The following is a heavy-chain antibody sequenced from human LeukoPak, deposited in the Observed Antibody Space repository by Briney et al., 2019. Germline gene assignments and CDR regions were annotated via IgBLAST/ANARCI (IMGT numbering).Heavy chain of an antibody. CDR1: GFTFDDYG. V-gene: IGHV3-20*04. Sequence: GGPLRLSCAASGFTFDDYGMSWVRQAPGKGLEWVSGINWNGGSTGYADSVKGRFTISRDKSKNTLYLQMNSLRAEDTAVYYCAKDNWPRLPHFDYWGQGTLVTVSS. CDR3: AKDNWPRLPHFDY. J-gene: IGHJ4*02. CDR2: INWNGGST.